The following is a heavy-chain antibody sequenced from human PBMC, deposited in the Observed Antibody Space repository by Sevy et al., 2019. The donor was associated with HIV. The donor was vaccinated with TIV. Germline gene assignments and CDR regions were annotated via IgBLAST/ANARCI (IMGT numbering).Heavy chain of an antibody. V-gene: IGHV3-23*01. CDR1: GFTFSSYA. Sequence: GGSLRLSCAASGFTFSSYAMSWVRQAPGKGLEWVSAVSGSGGSTYYADSVKGRFTISRDNSKNTLYLQMNSLRAEDTAVYYCAKGGTIFGGVQIWGQRTLVTVSS. CDR3: AKGGTIFGGVQI. D-gene: IGHD3-3*01. CDR2: VSGSGGST. J-gene: IGHJ4*02.